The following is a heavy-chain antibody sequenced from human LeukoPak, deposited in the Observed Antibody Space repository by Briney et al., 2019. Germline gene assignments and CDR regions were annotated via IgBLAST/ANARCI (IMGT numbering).Heavy chain of an antibody. J-gene: IGHJ3*02. V-gene: IGHV6-1*01. Sequence: SQTLSLTCAISGDSVSSNSAAWNWIRQSPSRGLEWLGRTYYRSKWYNDYAVSVKSRITINPDTSKNQFSLQLNSVTPEDTAVYYCAMVPFSGSYYEDAFDIWGQGTMVTVSS. CDR1: GDSVSSNSAA. CDR3: AMVPFSGSYYEDAFDI. D-gene: IGHD1-26*01. CDR2: TYYRSKWYN.